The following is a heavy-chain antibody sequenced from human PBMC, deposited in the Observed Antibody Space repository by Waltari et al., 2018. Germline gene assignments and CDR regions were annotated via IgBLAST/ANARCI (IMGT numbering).Heavy chain of an antibody. CDR3: ARDLLGIAAAGTSFDFDL. V-gene: IGHV1-69*05. CDR2: IIPIFGTA. J-gene: IGHJ2*01. CDR1: GGTFSSYA. Sequence: QVQLVQSGAEVKKPGSSVKVSCKASGGTFSSYAISWVRPAPGQGLEWMGGIIPIFGTANYAQKFQGRVTITTDESTSTAYMELSSLRSEDTAVYYCARDLLGIAAAGTSFDFDLWGRGTLVTVSS. D-gene: IGHD6-13*01.